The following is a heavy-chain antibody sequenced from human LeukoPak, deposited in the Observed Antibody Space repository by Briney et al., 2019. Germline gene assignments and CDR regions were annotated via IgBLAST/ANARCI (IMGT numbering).Heavy chain of an antibody. CDR2: IGTAADT. D-gene: IGHD3-16*01. CDR1: GFTFSSHD. CDR3: ARAKGGGPIFDI. J-gene: IGHJ3*02. V-gene: IGHV3-13*01. Sequence: PGGSLRLSCVASGFTFSSHDMHWVRQPPGKGLEWVAGIGTAADTYYPGSVKARFPIPSADAKNCLYLQMNSTGGGATAVECCARAKGGGPIFDIWGQGAMVTVSS.